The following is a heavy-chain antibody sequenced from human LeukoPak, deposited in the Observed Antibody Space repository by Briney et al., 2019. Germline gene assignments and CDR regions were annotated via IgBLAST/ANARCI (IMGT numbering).Heavy chain of an antibody. CDR1: GYTFTSYD. Sequence: ASVKVSCKASGYTFTSYDINWVRQATGQGLEWMGWMNPNSGNTGYAQKFQGRVTMTRNTSISTAYMELSSLRSEDQTVYYCAHQRRSSGDLGYGGQGTVVTVT. D-gene: IGHD4-17*01. CDR2: MNPNSGNT. V-gene: IGHV1-8*01. CDR3: AHQRRSSGDLGY. J-gene: IGHJ4*02.